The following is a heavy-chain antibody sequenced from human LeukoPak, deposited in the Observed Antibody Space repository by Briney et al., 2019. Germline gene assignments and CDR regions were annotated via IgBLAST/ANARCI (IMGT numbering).Heavy chain of an antibody. Sequence: PSETLSLTCAVYGGSFSGYYWSWIRQPPGKGLECIGEINHSGSTNYNPSLKSRVTISVDTSKNQFSLKLSSVTAADTAVYYCARGGRQQLVPYYYYMDVWGKGTTVTVSS. CDR2: INHSGST. CDR1: GGSFSGYY. J-gene: IGHJ6*03. V-gene: IGHV4-34*01. D-gene: IGHD6-13*01. CDR3: ARGGRQQLVPYYYYMDV.